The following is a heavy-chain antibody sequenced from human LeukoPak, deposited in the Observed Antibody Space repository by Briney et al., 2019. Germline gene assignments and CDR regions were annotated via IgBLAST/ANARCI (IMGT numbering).Heavy chain of an antibody. D-gene: IGHD6-19*01. CDR2: IIPIFGTA. CDR1: GGTFSSYG. Sequence: SVTVSCKASGGTFSSYGISWVRQAPGQGLEWMGGIIPIFGTANYAQKFQGRVTITADESTSTAYMELSSLRSEDTAVYYCAAAGSSGWTDFDYWGQGTLVTVSS. V-gene: IGHV1-69*13. CDR3: AAAGSSGWTDFDY. J-gene: IGHJ4*02.